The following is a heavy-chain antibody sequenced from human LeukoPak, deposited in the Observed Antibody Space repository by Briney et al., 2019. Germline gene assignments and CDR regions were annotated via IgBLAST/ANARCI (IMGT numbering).Heavy chain of an antibody. D-gene: IGHD1-26*01. CDR2: IKSKTDGGTT. Sequence: GGSLRLPCAASGFTFSNAWMSWVRQAPGKGLDWVGRIKSKTDGGTTDYAAPVKGRFTISRDDSKNTLYLQMNSLKSEDTAVYYCTTDPLSFSEWELLSLFDYWGQGTLVTVSS. J-gene: IGHJ4*02. CDR3: TTDPLSFSEWELLSLFDY. CDR1: GFTFSNAW. V-gene: IGHV3-15*01.